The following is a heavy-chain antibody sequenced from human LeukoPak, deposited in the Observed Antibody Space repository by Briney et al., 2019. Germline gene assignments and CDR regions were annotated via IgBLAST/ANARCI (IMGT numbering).Heavy chain of an antibody. Sequence: SETLSLTCIVSGGSISSYYWSWIRQPAGKGLEWIGRIYTSGSTNYNPSLKSRVTMSVDTSKNQFSLKLSSVTAADTAVYYCATDQGIAAAGTVFDYWGQGTLVTVSS. D-gene: IGHD6-13*01. CDR2: IYTSGST. J-gene: IGHJ4*02. V-gene: IGHV4-4*07. CDR1: GGSISSYY. CDR3: ATDQGIAAAGTVFDY.